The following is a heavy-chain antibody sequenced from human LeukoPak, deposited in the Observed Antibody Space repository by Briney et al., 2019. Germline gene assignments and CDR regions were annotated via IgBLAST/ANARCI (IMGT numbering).Heavy chain of an antibody. J-gene: IGHJ2*01. Sequence: PSETLSLTCLVSGASISGHYWSWIRQPAGKGLEWIGRINSSGSTNYNPSLKSRGTMSVDTSKNQFSLRLRSVTAADTAVYYCARDSHNYGRWFFDLWGRGTLVTVSS. CDR3: ARDSHNYGRWFFDL. V-gene: IGHV4-4*07. CDR1: GASISGHY. CDR2: INSSGST. D-gene: IGHD3-16*01.